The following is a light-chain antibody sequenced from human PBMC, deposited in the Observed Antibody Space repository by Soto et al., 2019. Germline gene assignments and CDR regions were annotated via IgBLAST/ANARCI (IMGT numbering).Light chain of an antibody. V-gene: IGKV1-9*01. CDR1: QGISSY. CDR2: DVS. J-gene: IGKJ4*01. CDR3: QELNSYRLT. Sequence: DIQLTQSPSFLSASVGDRVTITCRASQGISSYFAWYQQKPGKAPKLLIYDVSTLQSGVPSRYSCSASGTEFTLTISSLQTEDFATYYCQELNSYRLTFGGGTNVEIK.